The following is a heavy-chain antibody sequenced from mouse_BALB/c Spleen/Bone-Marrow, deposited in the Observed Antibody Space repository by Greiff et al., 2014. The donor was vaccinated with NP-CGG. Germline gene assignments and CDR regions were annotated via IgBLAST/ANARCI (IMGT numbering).Heavy chain of an antibody. CDR1: GFTFSDYG. D-gene: IGHD2-1*01. Sequence: EVKLEESGGGLVQPGGSRKLSCAASGFTFSDYGLAWLRQAPGKGPEWVAFISNLAYSIYYADTVTGRFTISRENAKNTLYLKMSSLRSEDTAMYYCARDKGNYGAMDYWGQGTSVTVSS. V-gene: IGHV5-15*02. J-gene: IGHJ4*01. CDR2: ISNLAYSI. CDR3: ARDKGNYGAMDY.